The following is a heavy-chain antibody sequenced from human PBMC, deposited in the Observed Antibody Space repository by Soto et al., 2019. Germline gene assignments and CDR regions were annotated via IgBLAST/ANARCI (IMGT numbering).Heavy chain of an antibody. CDR2: IYYSGST. D-gene: IGHD5-18*01. CDR1: GGSISSSSYY. V-gene: IGHV4-39*01. Sequence: SETLSLTCTVSGGSISSSSYYWGWIRQPPGKGLEWIGSIYYSGSTYYNPSLKSRVTISVDTSKNQFSLKLSSVTAADTAVYYCAGGPDTAIISYYYYYGMDVWGQGTTVTVSS. CDR3: AGGPDTAIISYYYYYGMDV. J-gene: IGHJ6*02.